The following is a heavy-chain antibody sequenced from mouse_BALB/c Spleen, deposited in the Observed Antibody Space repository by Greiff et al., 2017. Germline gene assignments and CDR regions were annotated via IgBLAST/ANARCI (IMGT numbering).Heavy chain of an antibody. CDR1: GFTFSDYY. Sequence: EVKVVESGGGLVKPGGSLKLSCAASGFTFSDYYMYWVRQTPEKRLEWVATISDGGSYTYYPDSVKGRFTISRDNAKNNLYLQMSSLKSEDTAMYYCAREGIAYDYWGQGTTLTVSS. CDR3: AREGIAYDY. V-gene: IGHV5-4*02. J-gene: IGHJ2*01. CDR2: ISDGGSYT. D-gene: IGHD6-5*01.